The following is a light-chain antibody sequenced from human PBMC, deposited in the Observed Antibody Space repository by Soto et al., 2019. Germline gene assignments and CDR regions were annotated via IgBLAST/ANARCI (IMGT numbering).Light chain of an antibody. J-gene: IGKJ5*01. V-gene: IGKV3-20*01. CDR2: GTS. CDR3: QQYGSSPIT. Sequence: EVLLTQSPGTLSLSPGDRATLSCRASQSVTSSFLAWYQQKPGQAPRLLIYGTSSRATGIPDRFSGSGSGTDFTLTISRLEPEDLAVYYCQQYGSSPITVGQGTRLEIK. CDR1: QSVTSSF.